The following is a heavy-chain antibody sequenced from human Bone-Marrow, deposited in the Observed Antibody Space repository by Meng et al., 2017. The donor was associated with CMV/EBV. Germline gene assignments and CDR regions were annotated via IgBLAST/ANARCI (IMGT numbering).Heavy chain of an antibody. CDR3: VSSSWHGASVGWFAP. Sequence: SETLSLTCTVPGGSISSYYWSWIRQPPGKGLEWIGYIYYSGSTNYNPSLKSRVTISVDTSKNQFSLKLSSVTAADTAVYYCVSSSWHGASVGWFAPWGQGPRVHGSS. J-gene: IGHJ5*02. D-gene: IGHD6-13*01. CDR1: GGSISSYY. CDR2: IYYSGST. V-gene: IGHV4-59*01.